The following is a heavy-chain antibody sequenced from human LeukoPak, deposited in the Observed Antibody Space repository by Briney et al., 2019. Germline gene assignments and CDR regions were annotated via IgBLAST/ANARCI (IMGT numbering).Heavy chain of an antibody. CDR2: INPSGGST. J-gene: IGHJ4*02. CDR1: GYAFTSYY. CDR3: ARHCSSTSCYTGVEFTFDY. D-gene: IGHD2-2*02. V-gene: IGHV1-46*01. Sequence: ASVKVSCKASGYAFTSYYMHWVRQAAGQGLEWMGIINPSGGSTSYAQKFQGRVTMTRDTSTSTVYMELSSLRSEDTAVYYCARHCSSTSCYTGVEFTFDYWGQGTLVTVSS.